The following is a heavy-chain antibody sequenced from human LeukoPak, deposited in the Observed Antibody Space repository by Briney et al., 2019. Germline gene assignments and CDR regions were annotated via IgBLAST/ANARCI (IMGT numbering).Heavy chain of an antibody. CDR1: GFTFTSSA. J-gene: IGHJ4*02. CDR2: IVVGSGNT. CDR3: AAFGSSGWWAFNYFDY. Sequence: TSVKVSCKAPGFTFTSSAVQWVRQARGQRLEWIGWIVVGSGNTNYAQKFQERVTITRDMSTSTAYMELSSLRSEDTAVYYCAAFGSSGWWAFNYFDYWGQGTLVTVSS. D-gene: IGHD6-19*01. V-gene: IGHV1-58*01.